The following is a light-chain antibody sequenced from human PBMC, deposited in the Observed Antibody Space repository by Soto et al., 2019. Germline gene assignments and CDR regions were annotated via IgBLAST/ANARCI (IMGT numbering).Light chain of an antibody. J-gene: IGLJ7*01. CDR1: SSNIGTNY. V-gene: IGLV1-47*01. CDR2: RNN. CDR3: AGWDDSLHGLL. Sequence: QSVLTQPPSASGTPGQRVTISCSGGSSNIGTNYVNWYQQLPGTAPKLLIYRNNLRPSGVPDRFSASKSGTSASLAISGLRSEDEGDYFCAGWDDSLHGLLFGAGTQLTVL.